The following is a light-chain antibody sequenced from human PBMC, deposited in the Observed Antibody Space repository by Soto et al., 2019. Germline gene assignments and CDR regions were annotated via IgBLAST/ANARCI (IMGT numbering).Light chain of an antibody. Sequence: QSVLTQPASVSGSPGQSITISCTGISTDVSTSTFFSWYQHHPGQAPRLILYDVTHRPSGISTRFSGSKSGDTATLTISGLQAEDEADYFCTSYRRGPLYVFGSGTKLTVL. CDR1: STDVSTSTF. V-gene: IGLV2-14*03. J-gene: IGLJ1*01. CDR2: DVT. CDR3: TSYRRGPLYV.